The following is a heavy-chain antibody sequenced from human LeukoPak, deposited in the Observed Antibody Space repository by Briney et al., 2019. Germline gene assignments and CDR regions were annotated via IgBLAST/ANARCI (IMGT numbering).Heavy chain of an antibody. CDR2: ISYDGSNK. D-gene: IGHD1-26*01. J-gene: IGHJ4*02. CDR3: ARDGGSGSFFDY. Sequence: GGSLRLSCAASGFTFSSYGMHWVRQAPGKGLEWVAVISYDGSNKYYADSVKGRFTISRDNSKNTLYLQMNSLRAEDTAVYYCARDGGSGSFFDYWGQGTLVTVSS. CDR1: GFTFSSYG. V-gene: IGHV3-30*03.